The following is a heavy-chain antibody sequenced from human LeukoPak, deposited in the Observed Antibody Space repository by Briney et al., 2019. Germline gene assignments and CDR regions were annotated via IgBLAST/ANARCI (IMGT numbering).Heavy chain of an antibody. CDR3: AKDPAGYSSGWNGGYYYMDV. V-gene: IGHV3-30*02. CDR2: IRYDGSNK. D-gene: IGHD6-19*01. Sequence: PGGSLRLSCATSGFTLSSYSMNWVRQAPGKGLEWVAFIRYDGSNKYYADSVKGRFTISRDNSKNTLYLQMNSLRAEDTAVYYCAKDPAGYSSGWNGGYYYMDVWGKGTTVTVSS. CDR1: GFTLSSYS. J-gene: IGHJ6*03.